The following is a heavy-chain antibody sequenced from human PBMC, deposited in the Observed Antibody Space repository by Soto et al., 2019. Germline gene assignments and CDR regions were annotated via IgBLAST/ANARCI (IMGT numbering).Heavy chain of an antibody. V-gene: IGHV3-21*01. CDR3: ARDDYGDYGGKNWFDP. Sequence: GGSLRLSCAASGFTFSSYSMNWVRQAPGKGLEWVSSISSSSSYIYYADSVKGRFTIFRDNAKNSLYLQMNSLRAEDTAVYYCARDDYGDYGGKNWFDPWGQGTLVTVSS. CDR2: ISSSSSYI. D-gene: IGHD4-17*01. CDR1: GFTFSSYS. J-gene: IGHJ5*02.